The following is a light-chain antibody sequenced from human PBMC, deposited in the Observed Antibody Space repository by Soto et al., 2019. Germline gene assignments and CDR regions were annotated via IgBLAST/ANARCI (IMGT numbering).Light chain of an antibody. V-gene: IGKV3-15*01. CDR1: QSVSSVY. CDR2: GAS. CDR3: QQYNRWPFT. J-gene: IGKJ3*01. Sequence: EIVLTQSPGTLSLSPGERATLSCRASQSVSSVYLGRYQQKPGQAPRLLIYGASTRATGIPDRFSGSGSGTEFTLTISSLQSGDFAVYYCQQYNRWPFTFGPGTKVDIK.